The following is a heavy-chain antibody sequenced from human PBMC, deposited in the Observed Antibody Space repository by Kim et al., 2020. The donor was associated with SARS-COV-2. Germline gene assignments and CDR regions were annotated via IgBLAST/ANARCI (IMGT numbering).Heavy chain of an antibody. Sequence: NKYYADSVKGRCTISRDNSKNTLYLQMNSLRAEDTAVYYCARDSSDAFDIWGQGTMVTVSS. J-gene: IGHJ3*02. CDR2: NK. D-gene: IGHD2-2*01. V-gene: IGHV3-33*01. CDR3: ARDSSDAFDI.